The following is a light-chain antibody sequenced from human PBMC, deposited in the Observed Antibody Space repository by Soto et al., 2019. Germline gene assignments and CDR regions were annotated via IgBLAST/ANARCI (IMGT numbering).Light chain of an antibody. V-gene: IGKV3-15*01. CDR1: QSVSSN. CDR2: GAS. CDR3: QQYNNWPPYT. Sequence: EILMTQSPATRSVSPGERATLSCRASQSVSSNLAWYQQKPGQAPRLLIYGASTRATGIPARFSGSGSGTEFTLTISSLQSEDFAVYYCQQYNNWPPYTFGQGTKVDIK. J-gene: IGKJ2*01.